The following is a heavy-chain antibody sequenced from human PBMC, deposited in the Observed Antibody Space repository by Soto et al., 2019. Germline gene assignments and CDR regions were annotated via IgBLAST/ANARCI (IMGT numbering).Heavy chain of an antibody. D-gene: IGHD3-9*01. J-gene: IGHJ4*02. CDR3: ARDSMSGYFDWWPVESD. CDR2: IIPILGIA. V-gene: IGHV1-69*08. CDR1: GGTFSSYT. Sequence: QVQLVQSGAEVKKPGSSVKVSCKASGGTFSSYTISWVRQAPGQGLEWMGRIIPILGIANYAQKFQGRVTITADKSTSTAYMELSSLRSEDTAVYYCARDSMSGYFDWWPVESDWGQGTLVTVSS.